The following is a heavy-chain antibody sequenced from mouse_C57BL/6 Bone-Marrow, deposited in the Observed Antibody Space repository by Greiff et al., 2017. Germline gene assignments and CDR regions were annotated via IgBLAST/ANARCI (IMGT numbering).Heavy chain of an antibody. J-gene: IGHJ1*03. CDR3: ARPYYSNCWYFDV. D-gene: IGHD2-5*01. CDR1: GYTFTSYW. CDR2: IYPGSGST. V-gene: IGHV1-55*01. Sequence: QVQLQQPGAELVKPGASVKMSCKASGYTFTSYWITWVKQRPGQGLEWIGDIYPGSGSTNYNEKFKSKATLTVDTTSSTAYMQLSSPTSEDSAVYSCARPYYSNCWYFDVWGTGTTVTVSS.